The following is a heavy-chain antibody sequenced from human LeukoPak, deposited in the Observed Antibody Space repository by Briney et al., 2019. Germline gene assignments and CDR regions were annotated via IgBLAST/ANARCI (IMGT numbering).Heavy chain of an antibody. CDR3: ARDGDSSGWYYFDY. CDR1: GFTFSSYW. Sequence: GGSLRLSCAASGFTFSSYWMHWVREAPGKGLGWVSRINSEGSSTSYADSVKGRFTNYRDNAKNTLYLQMNSLRAEDTAVYYCARDGDSSGWYYFDYWGQGTLVTVSS. D-gene: IGHD6-19*01. V-gene: IGHV3-74*01. J-gene: IGHJ4*02. CDR2: INSEGSST.